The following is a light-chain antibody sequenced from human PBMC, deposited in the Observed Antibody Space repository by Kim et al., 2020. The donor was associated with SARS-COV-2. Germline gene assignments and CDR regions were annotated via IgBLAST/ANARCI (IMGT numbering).Light chain of an antibody. CDR3: SSYAGTSCYV. CDR1: SSGVGAYKC. Sequence: SGADGCAGTSSGVGAYKCVCWYRQHRGKATNLMIFEVNERTSGGPDRFSGSKSGNTASLAVCGLQAEDEADYYCSSYAGTSCYVFGTGTKVTVL. CDR2: EVN. J-gene: IGLJ1*01. V-gene: IGLV2-8*01.